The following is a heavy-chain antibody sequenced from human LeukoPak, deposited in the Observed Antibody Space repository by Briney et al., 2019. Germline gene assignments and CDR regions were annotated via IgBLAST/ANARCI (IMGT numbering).Heavy chain of an antibody. D-gene: IGHD3-10*01. J-gene: IGHJ4*02. CDR2: IYPGDSDT. V-gene: IGHV5-51*01. Sequence: GESLKISCKGSGYSFTSYWIGWVRQMPGKGLEWMGIIYPGDSDTRYSPSFQGQVTISADKSISTAYLQWSSLKASDTAMYYCARHSIERRGSGSYYPGDYWGQGTLVTVSS. CDR3: ARHSIERRGSGSYYPGDY. CDR1: GYSFTSYW.